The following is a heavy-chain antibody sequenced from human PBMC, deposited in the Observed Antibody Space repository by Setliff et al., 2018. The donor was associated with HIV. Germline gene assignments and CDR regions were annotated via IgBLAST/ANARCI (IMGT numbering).Heavy chain of an antibody. D-gene: IGHD5-18*01. V-gene: IGHV4-31*03. J-gene: IGHJ6*02. CDR3: ARVGSVIQVTLLGMDV. CDR2: ITYSGST. CDR1: GGSISRVGYY. Sequence: PSETLSLTCSVSGGSISRVGYYWSWIRQHPGKGLEWIGYITYSGSTYYNPSLMSRVSISPDTSKNQFSLKLTSVTAADTAVYYCARVGSVIQVTLLGMDVWGQGTTVTVSS.